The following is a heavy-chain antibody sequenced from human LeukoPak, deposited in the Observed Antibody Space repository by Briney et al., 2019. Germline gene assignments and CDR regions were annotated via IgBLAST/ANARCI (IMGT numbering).Heavy chain of an antibody. CDR3: AREKHYYDSSGTPDY. CDR2: IIPILGIA. J-gene: IGHJ4*02. CDR1: GGTFSSCA. Sequence: GASVKVSCKASGGTFSSCAISWVRQAPGQGLEWMGRIIPILGIANYAQKFQGRVTITADKSTSTAYMELSSLRSEDTAVYYCAREKHYYDSSGTPDYWGQGTLVTVSS. D-gene: IGHD3-22*01. V-gene: IGHV1-69*04.